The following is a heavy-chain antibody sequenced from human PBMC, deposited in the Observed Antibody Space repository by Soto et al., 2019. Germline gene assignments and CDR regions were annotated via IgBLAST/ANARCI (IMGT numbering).Heavy chain of an antibody. J-gene: IGHJ4*02. Sequence: ASVKVSCKASGYTFTAYYIHWVRQAPGQGLEWMGWINPNTGDTNSTQNFQGRVTMTRDTSASTAYMELSWLTSDDTAVYYCARDRLPDYWRQGTLVTVSS. D-gene: IGHD2-15*01. V-gene: IGHV1-2*02. CDR2: INPNTGDT. CDR3: ARDRLPDY. CDR1: GYTFTAYY.